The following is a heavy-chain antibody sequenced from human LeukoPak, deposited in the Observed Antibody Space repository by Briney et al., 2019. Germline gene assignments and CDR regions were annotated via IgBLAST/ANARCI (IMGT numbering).Heavy chain of an antibody. V-gene: IGHV3-48*02. CDR1: GFTFSTYR. D-gene: IGHD6-19*01. CDR2: INIDSSTI. Sequence: QSGGSLRLSSAASGFTFSTYRMNWVRQAAGQELKCLSYINIDSSTIYYTNSLKGRFTISSDNAKNSLYLQMNSLRDEDTAVYYCARATSTSGPTFDYWGQGTLVTVSS. CDR3: ARATSTSGPTFDY. J-gene: IGHJ4*02.